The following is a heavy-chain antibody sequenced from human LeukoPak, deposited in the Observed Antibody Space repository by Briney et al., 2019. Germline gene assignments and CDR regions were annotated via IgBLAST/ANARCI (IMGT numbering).Heavy chain of an antibody. CDR2: IYYSGST. D-gene: IGHD2-21*02. J-gene: IGHJ6*03. V-gene: IGHV4-39*01. CDR1: GGSISSSSYY. Sequence: ASETLSLTCTVSGGSISSSSYYWGWIRQPPGKGLEWIGSIYYSGSTYYNPSLKSRVTISVDTSKNQFSLKLSSVTAADTAVYYCAREMLAYCGGDCYDYYYYYMDVWGKGTTVTVSS. CDR3: AREMLAYCGGDCYDYYYYYMDV.